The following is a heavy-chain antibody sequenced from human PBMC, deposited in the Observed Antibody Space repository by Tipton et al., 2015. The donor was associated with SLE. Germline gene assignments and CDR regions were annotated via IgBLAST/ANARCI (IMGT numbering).Heavy chain of an antibody. J-gene: IGHJ3*02. CDR2: IYYSGST. Sequence: TLSLTCTVSGGSISSSSYYWGWNRQPPGKGLEWIGSIYYSGSTYYNPSLESRVTMSVDTSKNQFSLKLSSVTAFDTAVYYCARKKMKSDAFDIWGQGTMVTVSS. CDR1: GGSISSSSYY. V-gene: IGHV4-39*07. CDR3: ARKKMKSDAFDI.